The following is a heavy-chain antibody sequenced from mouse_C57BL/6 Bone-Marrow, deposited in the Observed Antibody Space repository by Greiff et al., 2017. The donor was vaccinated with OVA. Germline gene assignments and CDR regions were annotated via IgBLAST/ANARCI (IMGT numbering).Heavy chain of an antibody. CDR2: ISSGGSYT. D-gene: IGHD4-1*01. Sequence: EVQLVESGGDLVKPGGSLKLSCAASGFTFSSYGMSWVRQTPDKRLEWVATISSGGSYTYYPDSVKGRFTISRDNAKNTLYLQMSSLKSEDTAMYYCARSLGRFDVWGTGTTVTVSS. J-gene: IGHJ1*03. V-gene: IGHV5-6*01. CDR3: ARSLGRFDV. CDR1: GFTFSSYG.